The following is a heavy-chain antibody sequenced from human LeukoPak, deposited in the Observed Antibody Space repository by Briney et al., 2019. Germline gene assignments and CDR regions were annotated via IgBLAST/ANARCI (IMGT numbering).Heavy chain of an antibody. CDR3: ARDRGCGGDCYEPFYYMDV. CDR2: IYYSGST. D-gene: IGHD2-21*01. CDR1: GGSISSYY. V-gene: IGHV4-59*01. J-gene: IGHJ6*03. Sequence: SETLSLTCTVSGGSISSYYWSWIRQPPGKGLEWIGYIYYSGSTNYNPSLRSRVTISVDTSKNQFSLKLSSVTAADTAVYYCARDRGCGGDCYEPFYYMDVWGKGTTVTVSS.